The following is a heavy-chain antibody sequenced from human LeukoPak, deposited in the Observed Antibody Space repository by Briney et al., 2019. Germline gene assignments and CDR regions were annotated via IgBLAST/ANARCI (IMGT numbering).Heavy chain of an antibody. CDR2: IYPSDSDT. V-gene: IGHV5-51*01. Sequence: GESLRISCKGSGYSFTSYWISWERQMPGKGLEWMGIIYPSDSDTRYSPSFQGQVTISADKSISTAYLQWSSLKPSDTAMYYCARTSGWSKYNWFDPWGQGTLVTVSS. CDR3: ARTSGWSKYNWFDP. J-gene: IGHJ5*02. CDR1: GYSFTSYW. D-gene: IGHD6-19*01.